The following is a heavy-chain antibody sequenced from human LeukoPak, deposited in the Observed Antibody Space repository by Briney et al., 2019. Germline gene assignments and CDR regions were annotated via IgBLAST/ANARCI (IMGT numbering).Heavy chain of an antibody. Sequence: AGGSLRLFCAASGFTFSSYAMSWVRQAPGKGLEWVSAISGSGGSTYYADSVKGRFTISRDNSKNTLYLQMNSLRAEDTAVYYCAKRGIPSYSSGYYYFDYWGQGTLVTVSS. J-gene: IGHJ4*02. D-gene: IGHD6-19*01. CDR2: ISGSGGST. CDR1: GFTFSSYA. CDR3: AKRGIPSYSSGYYYFDY. V-gene: IGHV3-23*01.